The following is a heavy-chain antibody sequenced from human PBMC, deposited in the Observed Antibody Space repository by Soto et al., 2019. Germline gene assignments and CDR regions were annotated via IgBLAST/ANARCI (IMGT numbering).Heavy chain of an antibody. V-gene: IGHV4-31*03. Sequence: KPSETLSLTCTVSGGSISSGGYYWSWIRQHPGKGLEWIGYIYYSGSTYYNPSLKSRVTISVDTSKNQFSLKLSSATAADTAVYYCARDLFYSSHDAFDIWGQGTMVTVSS. J-gene: IGHJ3*02. CDR3: ARDLFYSSHDAFDI. CDR1: GGSISSGGYY. CDR2: IYYSGST. D-gene: IGHD6-13*01.